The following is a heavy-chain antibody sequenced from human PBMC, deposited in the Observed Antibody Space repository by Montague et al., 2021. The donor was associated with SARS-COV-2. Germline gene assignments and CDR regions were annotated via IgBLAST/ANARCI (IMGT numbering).Heavy chain of an antibody. CDR2: VYYRGNT. Sequence: SETLSLTCTVSGGSISSDYWTWIRQPPGKGLGWIGFVYYRGNTYSNPSRTGRVTISVDTSTNHFSLTLSSVTAADTAIYYCARHYDHSSRVDSWGQGTLVTVSS. V-gene: IGHV4-59*08. CDR3: ARHYDHSSRVDS. J-gene: IGHJ4*02. CDR1: GGSISSDY. D-gene: IGHD3-16*01.